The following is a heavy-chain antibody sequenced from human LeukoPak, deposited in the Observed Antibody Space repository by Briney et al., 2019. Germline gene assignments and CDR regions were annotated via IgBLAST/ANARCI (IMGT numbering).Heavy chain of an antibody. CDR3: QKSSDYYYGMDV. Sequence: ASVKVSCKASGGTFSSYAISWVRQAPGQGLEWMGGIIPIFGTANYAQKFQGRVTITADESTSTAYMELSSLRSEDTAVYYCQKSSDYYYGMDVWGQGTTVTVFS. CDR2: IIPIFGTA. J-gene: IGHJ6*02. V-gene: IGHV1-69*13. D-gene: IGHD3-10*01. CDR1: GGTFSSYA.